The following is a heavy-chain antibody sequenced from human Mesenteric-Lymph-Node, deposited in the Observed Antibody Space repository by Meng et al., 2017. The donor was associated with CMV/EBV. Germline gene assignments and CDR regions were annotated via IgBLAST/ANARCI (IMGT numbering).Heavy chain of an antibody. V-gene: IGHV4-59*01. J-gene: IGHJ3*02. D-gene: IGHD2-8*01. CDR2: HYYNDFS. CDR3: ASCAYTFGECDAFDI. CDR1: GASISNYH. Sequence: GSLRLSCVVSGASISNYHCNWIRQSPGKGLEWIGYHYYNDFSIYNPSLASRVTMSEDTSKNQFSLKLSSVTAADTAVYYCASCAYTFGECDAFDIWGQGTMVTVSS.